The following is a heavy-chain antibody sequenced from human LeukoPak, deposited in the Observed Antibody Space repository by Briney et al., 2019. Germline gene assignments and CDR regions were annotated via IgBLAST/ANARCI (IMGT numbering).Heavy chain of an antibody. CDR3: AQDGGYNYGHRIDY. CDR2: ISFDGSKT. Sequence: PGGSLRLSGAASGFTFNTYNMHWVRQAPGKGLEWVGLISFDGSKTYYAGSVQGRFTISRDHSKNTVSLQSDDLRAEDPALYYRAQDGGYNYGHRIDYWGPGTLVTVSS. J-gene: IGHJ4*02. D-gene: IGHD5-18*01. V-gene: IGHV3-30-3*01. CDR1: GFTFNTYN.